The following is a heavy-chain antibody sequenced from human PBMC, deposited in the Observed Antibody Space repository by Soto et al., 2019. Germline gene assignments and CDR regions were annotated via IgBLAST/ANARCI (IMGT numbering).Heavy chain of an antibody. V-gene: IGHV3-30-3*01. D-gene: IGHD3-22*01. CDR3: ARDYYKYYDSSGYYRSPAY. CDR1: GFTFSSYA. Sequence: GGSLRLSCAAAGFTFSSYAMHWVRQAPGKGLEWVALISYDGSDKDYADSVKGRFTISRDNSRNTLFLQMNSLRAEDTAVYYCARDYYKYYDSSGYYRSPAYWGQGTLVTVSS. J-gene: IGHJ4*02. CDR2: ISYDGSDK.